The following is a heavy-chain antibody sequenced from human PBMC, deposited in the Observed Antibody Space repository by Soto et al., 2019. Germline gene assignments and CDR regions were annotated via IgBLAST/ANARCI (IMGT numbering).Heavy chain of an antibody. CDR2: INHSGST. CDR1: GGSFSGYY. D-gene: IGHD7-27*01. CDR3: ARADLRSVTGGDYYYGMDV. Sequence: SETLSLTCAVYGGSFSGYYWSWIRQPPGKGLEWIGEINHSGSTNYNPSLKSRVTISVDTSKNQFSLKLSSVTAADTAVYYCARADLRSVTGGDYYYGMDVWGQGTTVTVSS. J-gene: IGHJ6*02. V-gene: IGHV4-34*01.